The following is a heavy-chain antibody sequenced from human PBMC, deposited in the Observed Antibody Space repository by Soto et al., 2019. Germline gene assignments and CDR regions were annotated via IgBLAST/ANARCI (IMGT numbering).Heavy chain of an antibody. D-gene: IGHD3-10*01. V-gene: IGHV3-74*01. CDR2: INSDGSST. CDR1: GFTFSSYW. Sequence: PGGSLRLSCAASGFTFSSYWMHWVRQAPGKGLVWVSRINSDGSSTSYADSVKGRFTISRDNAKNTLYLQMNSLRAEDTAVYYCARESDMVRGVMRGNEGYGMDVWGQGTTVTVSS. CDR3: ARESDMVRGVMRGNEGYGMDV. J-gene: IGHJ6*02.